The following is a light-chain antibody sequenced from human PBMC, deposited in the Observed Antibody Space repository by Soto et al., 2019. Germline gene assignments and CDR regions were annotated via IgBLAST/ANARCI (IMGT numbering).Light chain of an antibody. CDR1: QSFSSSY. CDR3: QQYGSSPQT. J-gene: IGKJ1*01. Sequence: EIVLTQSPGTLSLSPGERATLSCRASQSFSSSYLAWYQQKPGQAPRLLIYGASNRATGSPDRFSGSGSGTDFTLTISRLEPEDFAVYYCQQYGSSPQTFGQGTKVEIK. V-gene: IGKV3-20*01. CDR2: GAS.